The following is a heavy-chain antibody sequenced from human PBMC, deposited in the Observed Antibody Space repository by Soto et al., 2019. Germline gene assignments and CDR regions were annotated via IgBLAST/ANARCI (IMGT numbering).Heavy chain of an antibody. V-gene: IGHV4-39*01. CDR3: ATERYFDSSRFDP. CDR2: IYYSGST. J-gene: IGHJ5*02. Sequence: PSETLSLSCTVSGGSISSSSYYWGWIRQPPGKGLEWIGSIYYSGSTYYNPSLKSRVTISVDTSKNQFSLKLSSVTAADTAVYYCATERYFDSSRFDPWGQGTLVTVSS. CDR1: GGSISSSSYY. D-gene: IGHD3-9*01.